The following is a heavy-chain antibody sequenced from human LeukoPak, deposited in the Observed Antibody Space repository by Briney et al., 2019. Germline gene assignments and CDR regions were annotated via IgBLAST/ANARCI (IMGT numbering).Heavy chain of an antibody. CDR1: GFTVSSNY. CDR3: AKLKGWYGEGYFDY. CDR2: IYSGGTT. D-gene: IGHD3-10*01. V-gene: IGHV3-53*01. Sequence: GGSLRLSCAASGFTVSSNYMSWVRQPPGKGLEWVSVIYSGGTTFYADSVKGQFTISRDNSKNTLYLQMNSLRADDTAVYYCAKLKGWYGEGYFDYWGQGTVVTVSS. J-gene: IGHJ4*02.